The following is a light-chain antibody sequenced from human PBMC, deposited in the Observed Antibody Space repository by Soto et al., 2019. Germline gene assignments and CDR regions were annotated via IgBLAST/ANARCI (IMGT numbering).Light chain of an antibody. J-gene: IGKJ3*01. CDR2: GTF. Sequence: IQLTQSPSSLSASVGNRVSITCRASQDIKTYLAWYQQKQGKAPKLLISGTFTLQSGVPSRFNGSGSGTDFSLTISRLQPEDFATYYCQHLNNYPPFTFGPGTKVDLE. V-gene: IGKV1-9*01. CDR3: QHLNNYPPFT. CDR1: QDIKTY.